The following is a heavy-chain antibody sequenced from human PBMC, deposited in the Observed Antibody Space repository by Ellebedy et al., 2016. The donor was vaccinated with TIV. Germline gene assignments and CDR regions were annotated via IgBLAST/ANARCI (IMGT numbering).Heavy chain of an antibody. V-gene: IGHV3-48*01. CDR3: ARDRPRGRGDFDY. CDR1: GFTFSSYS. Sequence: PGGSLRLSCAASGFTFSSYSLNWVRQAPGRGLEWVSYISESGSTTYYADAVTGLFTISRDNAKNSLYLQMNNLRAEDMGVYFSARDRPRGRGDFDYWGQGTLVTVSS. CDR2: ISESGSTT. D-gene: IGHD3-10*01. J-gene: IGHJ4*02.